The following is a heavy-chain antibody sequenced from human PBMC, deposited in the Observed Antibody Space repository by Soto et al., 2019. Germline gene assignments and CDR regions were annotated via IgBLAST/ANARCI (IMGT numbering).Heavy chain of an antibody. CDR1: GFTFSSYA. CDR3: AKDRYSGDYGETPRPFYPV. J-gene: IGHJ4*02. V-gene: IGHV3-30*09. CDR2: ISYDGSNK. D-gene: IGHD4-17*01. Sequence: PGGSLRLSCAASGFTFSSYAMHWVRQAPGKGLEWVAVISYDGSNKYYADSVKGRFAISRDNSKNTLYLQMNSLRAEDTAVYYCAKDRYSGDYGETPRPFYPVWGQGTLVTVSS.